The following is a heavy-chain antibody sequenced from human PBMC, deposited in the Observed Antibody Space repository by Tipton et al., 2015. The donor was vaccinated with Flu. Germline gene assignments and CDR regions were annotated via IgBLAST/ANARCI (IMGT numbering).Heavy chain of an antibody. J-gene: IGHJ6*03. CDR3: ARESEYYDILTGFYYYYMDV. D-gene: IGHD3-9*01. Sequence: TLSLTCAVYGGSFSGYYWSWIRQPPGKGLEWIGEINHSGSTNYNPSLKSRVTMSVDTSKNQFSLKLSSVTAADTAVYYCARESEYYDILTGFYYYYMDVWGKGTTVTVSS. CDR1: GGSFSGYY. V-gene: IGHV4-34*01. CDR2: INHSGST.